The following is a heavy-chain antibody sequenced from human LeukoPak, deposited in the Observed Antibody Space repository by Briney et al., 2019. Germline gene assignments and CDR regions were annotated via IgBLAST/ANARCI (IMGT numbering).Heavy chain of an antibody. J-gene: IGHJ4*02. CDR2: ISPGGGPT. V-gene: IGHV3-23*01. D-gene: IGHD5-12*01. CDR3: AKDGAWLRFDD. CDR1: GFTFDDYG. Sequence: GGSLRFSCAASGFTFDDYGMNWVRQAPGKGLEWVSGISPGGGPTYYADSVKGRFTISRDDSKNTLYLQMNNLRAEDTAVYYCAKDGAWLRFDDWGQGSLVTVSS.